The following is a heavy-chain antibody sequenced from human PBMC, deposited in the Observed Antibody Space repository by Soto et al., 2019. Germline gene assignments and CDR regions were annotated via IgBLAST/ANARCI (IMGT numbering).Heavy chain of an antibody. CDR3: AREGAYCSGGSCPTYYYYMDV. CDR2: IKQDGSEK. CDR1: GFTFSSYW. J-gene: IGHJ6*03. D-gene: IGHD2-15*01. V-gene: IGHV3-7*01. Sequence: EVQLVESGGGLVQPGGSLRLSCAASGFTFSSYWMSWVRQAPGKGLEWVANIKQDGSEKYYVDSVKGRFTISRDNAKNSLYLQMNSLRAEDTAVYYCAREGAYCSGGSCPTYYYYMDVWCKGTTVTVSS.